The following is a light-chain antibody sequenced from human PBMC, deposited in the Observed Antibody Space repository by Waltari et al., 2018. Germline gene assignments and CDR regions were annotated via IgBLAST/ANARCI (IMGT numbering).Light chain of an antibody. CDR2: AAS. J-gene: IGKJ2*01. CDR1: QDISNN. V-gene: IGKV1-9*01. CDR3: QQLNTYMYA. Sequence: IQLTPSPSSLSASVGDRVTITCRASQDISNNLVWYQQKPGKAPNLLIYAASTLESGVPSRFSGSGSGTDFTLTITSLQPEDSATYYCQQLNTYMYAFGQGTKLEIK.